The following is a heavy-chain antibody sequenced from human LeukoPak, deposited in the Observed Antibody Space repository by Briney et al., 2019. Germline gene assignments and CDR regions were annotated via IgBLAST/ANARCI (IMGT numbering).Heavy chain of an antibody. V-gene: IGHV3-33*03. CDR3: AKDRVSTFDI. Sequence: PGGSLRLSCAASGFTFSSYGMHWVRQAPGKGLESVAVIWYDGSNKYYAGSVKGRFTISRDNSKNSLYLQMNSLRSEDTALYYCAKDRVSTFDIWGQGTMVTVSS. CDR2: IWYDGSNK. CDR1: GFTFSSYG. J-gene: IGHJ3*02.